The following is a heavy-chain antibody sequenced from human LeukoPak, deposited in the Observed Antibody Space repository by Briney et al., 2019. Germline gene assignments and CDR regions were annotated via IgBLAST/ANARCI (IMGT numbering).Heavy chain of an antibody. D-gene: IGHD3-22*01. CDR3: ARGRTYYYDSSGYYY. CDR1: GGTFSSYA. CDR2: IIPILGIA. J-gene: IGHJ4*02. Sequence: ASVKVSCKASGGTFSSYAISWVRQAPGQGLEWMGRIIPILGIANYAQKFQGRVTITADKSTSTAYMELSSLRSGDTAVYYCARGRTYYYDSSGYYYWGQGTLVTVSS. V-gene: IGHV1-69*04.